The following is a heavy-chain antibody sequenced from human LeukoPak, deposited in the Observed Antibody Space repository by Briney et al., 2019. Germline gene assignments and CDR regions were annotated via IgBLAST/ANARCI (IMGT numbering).Heavy chain of an antibody. CDR1: GGSISSYY. CDR2: IYYSGST. CDR3: AREKKSYGSGSYYTPYYFDY. J-gene: IGHJ4*02. D-gene: IGHD3-10*01. Sequence: SETLSLTCTVSGGSISSYYWSWIRQPPGKGLEWIGYIYYSGSTNYNPSLKSRVTISVDTSKNQFSLKLSSVTAADTAVYYCAREKKSYGSGSYYTPYYFDYWGQGTLVTVSS. V-gene: IGHV4-59*01.